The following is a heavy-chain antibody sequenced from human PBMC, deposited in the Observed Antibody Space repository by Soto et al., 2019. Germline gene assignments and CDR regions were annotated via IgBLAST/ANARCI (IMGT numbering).Heavy chain of an antibody. Sequence: ASVKVSCKASGYTFTSYYMHWVRQAPGQGLEWMGIINPSGGSTSYAQKFRGRVTMTRDTSTSTVYMELSSLRSEDTAVYYCARGGCSGGSCYSGYYYYGMDVWGQGTTVTVSS. J-gene: IGHJ6*02. CDR3: ARGGCSGGSCYSGYYYYGMDV. CDR2: INPSGGST. D-gene: IGHD2-15*01. V-gene: IGHV1-46*01. CDR1: GYTFTSYY.